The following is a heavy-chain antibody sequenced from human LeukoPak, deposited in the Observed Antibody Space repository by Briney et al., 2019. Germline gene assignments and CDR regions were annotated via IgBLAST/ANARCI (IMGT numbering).Heavy chain of an antibody. J-gene: IGHJ5*02. V-gene: IGHV4-34*01. CDR1: GGSFSGYY. Sequence: PSETLSLTCAVYGGSFSGYYWSWIRQPPGKGLEWIGEINHSGSTNYNPSLKSRVTMSVDTSKNQFSLKLSSVTAADTAVYYCARDLRNPQLYGSGFDPWGQGTLVTVSS. CDR3: ARDLRNPQLYGSGFDP. CDR2: INHSGST. D-gene: IGHD3-10*01.